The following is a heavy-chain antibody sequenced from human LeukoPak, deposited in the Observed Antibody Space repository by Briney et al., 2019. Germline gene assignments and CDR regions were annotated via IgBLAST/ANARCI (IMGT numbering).Heavy chain of an antibody. CDR1: GFTFSSYA. CDR2: ISGSGGST. CDR3: ARKVGLIAVAARSFDY. V-gene: IGHV3-23*01. J-gene: IGHJ4*02. Sequence: PGGSLRLSCAASGFTFSSYAMSWVRQAPGKGLEWVSAISGSGGSTYYADSVKGRFTISRDNSKNTPYLQMNSLRAEDTAVYYCARKVGLIAVAARSFDYWGQGTLVTVSS. D-gene: IGHD6-19*01.